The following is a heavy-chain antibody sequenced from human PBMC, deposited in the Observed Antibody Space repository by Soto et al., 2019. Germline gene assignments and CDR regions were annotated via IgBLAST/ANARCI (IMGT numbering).Heavy chain of an antibody. J-gene: IGHJ3*02. D-gene: IGHD5-18*01. Sequence: ASETLSLTCTVSGGSISSGDYYWSWIRQPPGKGLEWIGYIYYSGSTYYNPSLKSRVTISVDTSKNQFSLKLSSVTAADTAVYYCARDHRITKPRYSYGLHDAFDICGQGTMVTVS. CDR2: IYYSGST. V-gene: IGHV4-30-4*01. CDR1: GGSISSGDYY. CDR3: ARDHRITKPRYSYGLHDAFDI.